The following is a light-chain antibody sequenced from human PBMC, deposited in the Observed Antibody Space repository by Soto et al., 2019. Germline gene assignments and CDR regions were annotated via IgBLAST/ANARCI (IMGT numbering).Light chain of an antibody. V-gene: IGKV3-20*01. CDR3: QQYGTSLLT. CDR2: GAS. CDR1: QSISSSY. J-gene: IGKJ4*01. Sequence: EIVLTQSPGTLSLSPGERATLSCRASQSISSSYLAWYQQKPGQAPRPLIYGASSRATGIPDRFSGSGSGTEFTLTISRLEPEDFAVYYCQQYGTSLLTFGGGTKVEIK.